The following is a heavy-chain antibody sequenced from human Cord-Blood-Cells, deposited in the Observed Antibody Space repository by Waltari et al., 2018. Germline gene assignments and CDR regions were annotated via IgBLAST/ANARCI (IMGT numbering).Heavy chain of an antibody. CDR2: IIPILGIA. CDR3: ARENRRNFDY. Sequence: QVQLVQSGAEVKKPGFSVQVSCKASGGTFSRYAISWVRQAPGQGLEWMGRIIPILGIANYAQKFQGRVTITADKSTSTAYMELSSLRSEDTAVYYCARENRRNFDYWGQGTLVTVSS. CDR1: GGTFSRYA. J-gene: IGHJ4*02. V-gene: IGHV1-69*09.